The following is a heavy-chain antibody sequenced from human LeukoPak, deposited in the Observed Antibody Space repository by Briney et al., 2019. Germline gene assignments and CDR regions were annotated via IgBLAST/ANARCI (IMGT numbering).Heavy chain of an antibody. D-gene: IGHD2-15*01. CDR1: GDSVSSNSAP. Sequence: QTLSLTCAISGDSVSSNSAPWNWSRQSPSRGLEWLGRTYYRSKRYNDYAVSVKSRITINPDTPKNQFSLQLNSVTPEDTAVYYCAREDCSGGSCYGGFDYWGQGTLVTVSS. V-gene: IGHV6-1*01. CDR2: TYYRSKRYN. J-gene: IGHJ4*02. CDR3: AREDCSGGSCYGGFDY.